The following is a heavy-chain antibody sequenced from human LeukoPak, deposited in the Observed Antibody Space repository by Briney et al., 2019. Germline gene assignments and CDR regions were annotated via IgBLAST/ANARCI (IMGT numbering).Heavy chain of an antibody. J-gene: IGHJ5*02. CDR1: GYTFTSHG. CDR3: ARDYYGSGILHWFDP. Sequence: ASVRVSCKASGYTFTSHGISWVRQAPGQGLEWMGWISAYNGNTNYAQKLQGRVTMTTDTSTSTAYMELRSLTSDDTAVYYCARDYYGSGILHWFDPWGQGTLVTVSS. V-gene: IGHV1-18*04. D-gene: IGHD3-10*01. CDR2: ISAYNGNT.